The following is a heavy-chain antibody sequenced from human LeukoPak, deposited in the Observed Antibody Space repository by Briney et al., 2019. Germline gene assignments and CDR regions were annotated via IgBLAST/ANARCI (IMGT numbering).Heavy chain of an antibody. CDR3: ARKSIAAAGYFDY. V-gene: IGHV3-21*01. CDR1: GFTFSSYS. Sequence: GGSLRLSCAASGFTFSSYSMNWVRQAPGKGLEWVSSISSSSSYIYYADSVKGRFTISRDNAKNSLYLQMNSLRAEDTAVYYCARKSIAAAGYFDYWGQGTLVTVSS. D-gene: IGHD6-13*01. J-gene: IGHJ4*02. CDR2: ISSSSSYI.